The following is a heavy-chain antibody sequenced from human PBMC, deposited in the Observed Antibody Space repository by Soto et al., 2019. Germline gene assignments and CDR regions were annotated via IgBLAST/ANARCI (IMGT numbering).Heavy chain of an antibody. CDR2: INQDGSDK. CDR1: GLTLSRYW. J-gene: IGHJ6*02. Sequence: EVHPVESGGGLVQPGGSLRLSCAVSGLTLSRYWMSWVRQAPGKGLEWVANINQDGSDKNYLDSVKGRFTVSRDNAKNSLYLQMYGLRVEDTAVYFCARGHYGMEDWGQGTTVTVSS. V-gene: IGHV3-7*05. CDR3: ARGHYGMED.